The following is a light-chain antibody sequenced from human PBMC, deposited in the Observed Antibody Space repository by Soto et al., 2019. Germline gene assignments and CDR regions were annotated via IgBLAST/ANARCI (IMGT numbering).Light chain of an antibody. CDR3: QQYYTTPLT. CDR2: WAS. Sequence: DIVMTQSPDSLAVSLGERATINCKSSQSFLYSSNNKNYLAWYQQKPGQPPKLLIYWASTRESGVPDRFSGSGSGTDFTLTISSVQTEDVAVYYCQQYYTTPLTFGGGTKVEI. CDR1: QSFLYSSNNKNY. J-gene: IGKJ4*01. V-gene: IGKV4-1*01.